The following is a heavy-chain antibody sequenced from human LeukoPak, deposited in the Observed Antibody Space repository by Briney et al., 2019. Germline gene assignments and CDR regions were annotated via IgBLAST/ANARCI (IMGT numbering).Heavy chain of an antibody. D-gene: IGHD5-24*01. CDR3: ARIRDGYNDAYDL. V-gene: IGHV1-69*13. J-gene: IGHJ3*01. CDR1: GGTFSSYA. CDR2: IIPIFGTA. Sequence: SVKVSCKASGGTFSSYAISWVRQAPGQGLEWMGGIIPIFGTANYAQKFQGRVTITADESTSTAYMELSSLRSEDTAIYYCARIRDGYNDAYDLWGQGTVVTVPS.